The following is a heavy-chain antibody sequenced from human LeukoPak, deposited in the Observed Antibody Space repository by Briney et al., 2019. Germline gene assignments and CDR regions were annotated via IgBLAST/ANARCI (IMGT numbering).Heavy chain of an antibody. CDR2: INHSGST. CDR3: ARGERTARPAIDY. D-gene: IGHD6-6*01. J-gene: IGHJ4*02. Sequence: SETLSLTCAVYGGSFSGYYWSWIRQPSGKGLEWIGEINHSGSTNYNPSLKSRVTISVDTSKNQFSLKLSSVTAADTAVYYCARGERTARPAIDYWGQGTLVTVSS. CDR1: GGSFSGYY. V-gene: IGHV4-34*01.